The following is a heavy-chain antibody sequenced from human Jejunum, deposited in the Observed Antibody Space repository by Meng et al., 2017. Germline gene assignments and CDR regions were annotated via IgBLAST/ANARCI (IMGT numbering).Heavy chain of an antibody. CDR2: ISYDGRTK. CDR3: VRDAFFGGG. V-gene: IGHV3-30*10. J-gene: IGHJ4*02. CDR1: GFQLSSLA. Sequence: QGPVVVSGGGVVQLGRPLRLSCAASGFQLSSLAMHWVRQAPGKGLEWVSFISYDGRTKYYTDSVKGRFTVSRDDSENTLFLQMNSLRSEDTAMYYCVRDAFFGGGWGQGTLVTVSS. D-gene: IGHD3-16*01.